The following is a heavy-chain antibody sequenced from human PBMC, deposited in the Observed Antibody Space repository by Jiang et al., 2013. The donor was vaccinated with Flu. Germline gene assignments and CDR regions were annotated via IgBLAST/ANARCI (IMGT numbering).Heavy chain of an antibody. V-gene: IGHV5-51*03. CDR1: GYSFTSYW. CDR3: ARTIPFTTGTTQGDQCDAFDI. D-gene: IGHD1-1*01. J-gene: IGHJ3*02. Sequence: GAEVKKPGESLKISCKGSGYSFTSYWIGWVRQMPGKGLEWMGIIYPGDSDTRYSPSFQGQVTISADKSISTAYLQWSSLKASDTAMYYCARTIPFTTGTTQGDQCDAFDIWGQGTMVTVSS. CDR2: IYPGDSDT.